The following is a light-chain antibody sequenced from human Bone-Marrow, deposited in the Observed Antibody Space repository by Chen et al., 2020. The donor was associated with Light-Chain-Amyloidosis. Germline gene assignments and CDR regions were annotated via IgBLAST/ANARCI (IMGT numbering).Light chain of an antibody. CDR1: QSVSSY. CDR3: QHRSNWPLFT. Sequence: EIVLTQSPATLSLSPGERATLSCRASQSVSSYLAWYQQKPDQAPRLLIYDASNRATGIPARFSGSGSGTDFTLTISSLEPEDFAVYYCQHRSNWPLFTFGPGTKVHIK. V-gene: IGKV3-11*01. CDR2: DAS. J-gene: IGKJ3*01.